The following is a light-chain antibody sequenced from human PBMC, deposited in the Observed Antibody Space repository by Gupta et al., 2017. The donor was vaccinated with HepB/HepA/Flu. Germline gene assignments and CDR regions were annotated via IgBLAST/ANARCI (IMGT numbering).Light chain of an antibody. Sequence: EIVLTQSPVSLSLSPGEGATLSCRATQSVYNNYLTWYQQKPGQAPRLLIYGASTRATGIPDRFGGTGSGTDFTLTISRLEPEDFAVYYCQQHGSSPYTFGQGTKLEIK. CDR3: QQHGSSPYT. CDR2: GAS. CDR1: QSVYNNY. V-gene: IGKV3-20*01. J-gene: IGKJ2*01.